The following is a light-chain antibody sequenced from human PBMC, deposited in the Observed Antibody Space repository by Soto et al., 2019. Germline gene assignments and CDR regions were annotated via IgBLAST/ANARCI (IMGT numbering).Light chain of an antibody. J-gene: IGLJ3*02. Sequence: QSALTQPASVSGSPGQSITISCTGTSSDVGSYNLLSWYQQHPGKAPKLMIYEGSKRPSGVSNRFSGSKSGNTASLTISGLQAEDEADYYCCSYAGSSTSYWVFGGGTKLTVL. CDR2: EGS. CDR3: CSYAGSSTSYWV. V-gene: IGLV2-23*01. CDR1: SSDVGSYNL.